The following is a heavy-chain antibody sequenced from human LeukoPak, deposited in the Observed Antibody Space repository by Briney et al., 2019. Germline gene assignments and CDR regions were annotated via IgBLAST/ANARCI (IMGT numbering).Heavy chain of an antibody. J-gene: IGHJ4*02. CDR3: AKDIGATGTTGEFDY. V-gene: IGHV3-21*04. CDR1: GFTFNTYT. D-gene: IGHD1-1*01. CDR2: ITASSTAI. Sequence: PGGSLRLSCAASGFTFNTYTMNWVRQAPGKGLEWVSSITASSTAIYSADSVKGRFTISRDNAKNSLYLQMNSLRVEDTALYYCAKDIGATGTTGEFDYWGQGTLVTVSS.